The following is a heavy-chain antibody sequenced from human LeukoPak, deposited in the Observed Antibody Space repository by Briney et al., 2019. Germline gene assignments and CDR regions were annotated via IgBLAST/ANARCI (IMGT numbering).Heavy chain of an antibody. V-gene: IGHV3-53*01. CDR3: ARAYGDYVSHYYYYMDV. D-gene: IGHD4-17*01. CDR1: GFTFSSYA. J-gene: IGHJ6*03. Sequence: PGGSLRLSCVASGFTFSSYAMSWVRQAPGKGLEWVSVIYSGGSTYYADSVKGRFTISRDNSKNTLYLQMNSLRAEDTAVYYCARAYGDYVSHYYYYMDVWGKGTTVTVSS. CDR2: IYSGGST.